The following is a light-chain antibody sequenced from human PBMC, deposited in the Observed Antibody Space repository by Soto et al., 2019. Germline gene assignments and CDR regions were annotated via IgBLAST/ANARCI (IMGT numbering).Light chain of an antibody. J-gene: IGLJ1*01. Sequence: QSALTQPPSVSGSPGQAVTISCTGTSSDVGSYNRVSWYQQPPGTAPKLMIYEVSSRPSGVPDRFSGYKSGNTASLTISGLQAEEEAEYSGSSYTSSSTDLFGTGTTLTVL. CDR2: EVS. V-gene: IGLV2-18*02. CDR1: SSDVGSYNR. CDR3: SSYTSSSTDL.